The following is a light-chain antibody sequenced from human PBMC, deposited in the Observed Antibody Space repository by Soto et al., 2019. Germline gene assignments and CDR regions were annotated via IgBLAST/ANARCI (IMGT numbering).Light chain of an antibody. J-gene: IGKJ1*01. CDR1: QSVRSS. V-gene: IGKV3-15*01. CDR3: QQYNNWPQT. Sequence: EIMMTQSPATLSVSPGERATLSCRASQSVRSSIAWYQHKPGQAPRLLIYGASTRATGIPARISGSGSGTEFTLTISSLQSEDFAVYYCQQYNNWPQTFGQGTNVDIK. CDR2: GAS.